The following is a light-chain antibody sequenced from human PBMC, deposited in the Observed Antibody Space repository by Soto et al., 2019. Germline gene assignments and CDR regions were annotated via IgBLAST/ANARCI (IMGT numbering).Light chain of an antibody. CDR1: QSVRTTY. CDR3: QQRSTWPLT. J-gene: IGKJ4*01. CDR2: NAS. V-gene: IGKV3-11*01. Sequence: VLTQSPGPLSLSPRERATLSCRASQSVRTTYLAWYQQKPGQAPRLLIYNASNRATGIPARFSGSGSGTDFSLTISSLEPEDLAVYYCQQRSTWPLTFGGGTKVDI.